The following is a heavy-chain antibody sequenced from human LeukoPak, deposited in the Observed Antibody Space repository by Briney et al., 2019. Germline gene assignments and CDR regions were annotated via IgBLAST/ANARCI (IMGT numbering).Heavy chain of an antibody. D-gene: IGHD5-24*01. Sequence: PGRSLNLSCAVSGFNFDDYAMHWVRQAPGRGLEWVSGINWKTGNGIYADSVKGRFTISRDNAKNSLYLQMSSLRAEDTALYYCTRRAARWQFDLWGRGTLLTVSS. J-gene: IGHJ2*01. CDR3: TRRAARWQFDL. CDR2: INWKTGNG. CDR1: GFNFDDYA. V-gene: IGHV3-9*01.